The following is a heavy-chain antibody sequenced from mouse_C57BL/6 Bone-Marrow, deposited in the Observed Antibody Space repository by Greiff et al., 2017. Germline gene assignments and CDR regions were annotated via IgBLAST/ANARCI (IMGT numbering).Heavy chain of an antibody. V-gene: IGHV1-64*01. Sequence: QVQLQQPGAELVKPGASVKLSCKASGYTFTSYWMHWVKQRPGQGLEWIGMIHPNSGSTNYNEKFKNKATLTVDKSSSTAYMQLSSLTSEDSAVYYCARPFYYGSHFDYWGQGTTLTVSS. CDR1: GYTFTSYW. D-gene: IGHD1-1*01. CDR3: ARPFYYGSHFDY. J-gene: IGHJ2*01. CDR2: IHPNSGST.